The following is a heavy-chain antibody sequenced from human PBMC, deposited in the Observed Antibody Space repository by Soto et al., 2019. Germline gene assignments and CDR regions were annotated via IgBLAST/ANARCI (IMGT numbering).Heavy chain of an antibody. J-gene: IGHJ6*02. CDR2: ILPIFGTA. Sequence: QVQLVQSGAAVNKPGSSVKVSCKASGGTFSSYAISWVRQAPGQGLEWMGVILPIFGTANYAHKCQGRVTRTADESTSSSNMALGSRRSEDTAVYYCARQGAALMDYYYGMDVGGQGTTGTVSS. CDR3: ARQGAALMDYYYGMDV. CDR1: GGTFSSYA. D-gene: IGHD6-25*01. V-gene: IGHV1-69*01.